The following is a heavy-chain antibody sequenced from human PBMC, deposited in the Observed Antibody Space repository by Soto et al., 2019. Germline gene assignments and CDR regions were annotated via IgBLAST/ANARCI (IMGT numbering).Heavy chain of an antibody. CDR1: GGSVSSGSYY. J-gene: IGHJ5*02. CDR2: IYYSGST. D-gene: IGHD2-15*01. V-gene: IGHV4-61*01. CDR3: ARGDIVVVVAASIWFDP. Sequence: QVQLQESGPGLVKPSETLSLTCTVSGGSVSSGSYYWSWIRQPPGKGLEWIGYIYYSGSTNYNPSLKSRVTISVDTSKNQFSLKLSSVTAADTAVYYCARGDIVVVVAASIWFDPWGQGTLVTVSS.